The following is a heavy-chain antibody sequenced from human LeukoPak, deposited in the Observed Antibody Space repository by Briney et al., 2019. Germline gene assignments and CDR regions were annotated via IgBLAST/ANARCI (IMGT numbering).Heavy chain of an antibody. J-gene: IGHJ4*02. V-gene: IGHV3-7*01. D-gene: IGHD2-15*01. Sequence: GGSLRLSCEASGLTFSNFWMTWLRQAPGKGLEWVANIKQDGSDTYYLDSVRGRFTISRDNAKNSMYLQMNSLKAEDTAVYYCVGCSGGTCSDFDYWGRGTLVTVSS. CDR2: IKQDGSDT. CDR1: GLTFSNFW. CDR3: VGCSGGTCSDFDY.